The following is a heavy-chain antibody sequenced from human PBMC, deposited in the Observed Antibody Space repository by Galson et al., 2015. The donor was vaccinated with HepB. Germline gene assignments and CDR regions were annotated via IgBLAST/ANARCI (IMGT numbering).Heavy chain of an antibody. CDR3: ARKSRWYIDY. CDR1: GGSISSYY. J-gene: IGHJ4*02. V-gene: IGHV4-59*01. Sequence: ETLSLTCTVSGGSISSYYWSWIRQPPGKGLEWIGYIYYSGSTNYNPSLKSRVTISVDTSKNQFSLKLSSVTAADTAVYYCARKSRWYIDYWGQGTLVTVSS. D-gene: IGHD2-15*01. CDR2: IYYSGST.